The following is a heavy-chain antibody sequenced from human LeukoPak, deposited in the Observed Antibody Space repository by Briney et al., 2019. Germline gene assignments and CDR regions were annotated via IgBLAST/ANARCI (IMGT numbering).Heavy chain of an antibody. CDR3: AKRGLAAALFR. Sequence: PGGSLRLSCAAFGFTFSSYEMNWVRQAPGKGLEWVSYISSSGSTIYYADSVKGRFTISRDNAKNTLYLQMNRLRAEDTAVYYCAKRGLAAALFRWGQGTLVTVSS. CDR1: GFTFSSYE. J-gene: IGHJ4*02. CDR2: ISSSGSTI. V-gene: IGHV3-48*03. D-gene: IGHD6-13*01.